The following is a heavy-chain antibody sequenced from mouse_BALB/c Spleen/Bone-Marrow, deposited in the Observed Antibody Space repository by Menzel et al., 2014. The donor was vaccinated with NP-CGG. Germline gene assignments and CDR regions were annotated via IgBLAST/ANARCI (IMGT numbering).Heavy chain of an antibody. J-gene: IGHJ3*01. Sequence: VKLMESGAELVRPGASVTLSCKTSGYTFTDYEMHWVKQTPVHGLEWIGVIDPETGGTAYNQKFKGKATLTADKSSSTAYMELRSLTSEDSAVYYCARYGSSAYWGQGTLVTVSA. CDR3: ARYGSSAY. V-gene: IGHV1-15*01. CDR2: IDPETGGT. CDR1: GYTFTDYE. D-gene: IGHD1-1*01.